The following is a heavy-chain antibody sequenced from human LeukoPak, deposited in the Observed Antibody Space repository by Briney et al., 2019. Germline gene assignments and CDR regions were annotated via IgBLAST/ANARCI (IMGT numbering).Heavy chain of an antibody. D-gene: IGHD4-17*01. CDR1: GDTFSSYS. V-gene: IGHV1-69*02. CDR3: ARVELRNSGDLVYYYHGMDV. J-gene: IGHJ6*02. CDR2: IIPIIGIS. Sequence: ASVEVSCKASGDTFSSYSISWVRQAPGQGLEWMGRIIPIIGISIYAQKFQGRVTITADKSTSTAYMELSSLRSEDTAVYYCARVELRNSGDLVYYYHGMDVWGQGTTVTVSS.